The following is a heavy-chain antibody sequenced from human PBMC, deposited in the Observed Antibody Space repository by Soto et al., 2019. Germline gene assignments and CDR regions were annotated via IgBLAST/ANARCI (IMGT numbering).Heavy chain of an antibody. CDR3: AKREYSSGWYKFDY. CDR1: SGSISSSNW. V-gene: IGHV4-4*02. J-gene: IGHJ4*02. D-gene: IGHD6-19*01. Sequence: SETLSLTCAVSSGSISSSNWWSWVRQPPGKGLEWIGEIYHSGSTNYNPSLKSRVTISVDKSKNQFSLKLSSVTAADTAVYYCAKREYSSGWYKFDYWGQGTLVTVSS. CDR2: IYHSGST.